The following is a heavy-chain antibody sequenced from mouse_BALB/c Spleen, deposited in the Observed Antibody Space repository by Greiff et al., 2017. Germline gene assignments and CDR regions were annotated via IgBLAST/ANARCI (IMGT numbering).Heavy chain of an antibody. J-gene: IGHJ4*01. Sequence: DVKLVESGGDLVKPGGSLKLSCAASGFTFSSYGMSWVRQTPDKRLEWVATISSGGSYTYYPDSVKGRFTISRDNAKNTLYLQMSSLKSEDTAMYYCATCYGNYEGAMDYWGQGTSVTVSS. CDR1: GFTFSSYG. CDR2: ISSGGSYT. CDR3: ATCYGNYEGAMDY. D-gene: IGHD2-1*01. V-gene: IGHV5-6*02.